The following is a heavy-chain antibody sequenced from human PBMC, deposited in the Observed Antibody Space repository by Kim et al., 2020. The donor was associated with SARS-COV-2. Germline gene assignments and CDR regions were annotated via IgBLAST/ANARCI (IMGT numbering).Heavy chain of an antibody. V-gene: IGHV3-7*01. D-gene: IGHD3-16*01. CDR3: ARDAMITFGGATDY. CDR2: IKQDGSEK. Sequence: GGSLRLSCAASGFTFSSYWMSWVRQAPGKGLEWVANIKQDGSEKYYVDSVKGRFTISRDNAKNSLYLQMNSLRAEDTAVYYCARDAMITFGGATDYWGQGTLVTVSS. J-gene: IGHJ4*02. CDR1: GFTFSSYW.